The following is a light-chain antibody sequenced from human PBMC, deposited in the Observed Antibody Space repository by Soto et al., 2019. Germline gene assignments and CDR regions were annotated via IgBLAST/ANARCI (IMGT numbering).Light chain of an antibody. CDR2: DAS. Sequence: DLQMTQSPSSLSASVGDRVTITCQASQDISNYLNWYQQKPGKAPKLLIYDASDLETGVPSRFSGSGSGTDFTFTISSLQPEDSATYYCQQYENLPYTFGQGTKLEIK. V-gene: IGKV1-33*01. CDR1: QDISNY. CDR3: QQYENLPYT. J-gene: IGKJ2*01.